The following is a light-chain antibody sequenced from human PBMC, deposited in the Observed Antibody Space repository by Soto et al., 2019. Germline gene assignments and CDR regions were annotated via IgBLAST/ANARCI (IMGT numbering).Light chain of an antibody. J-gene: IGLJ1*01. CDR2: GNS. CDR1: SSNIGAGYD. CDR3: QSYDSSLRGYV. V-gene: IGLV1-40*01. Sequence: QSVLTQPPSVSGAPGQRVTISFTGRSSNIGAGYDVHWYQQLPGTAPKLLIYGNSNRPSGVPDRFSGSKSGTSASLAITGLQAEDEADYYCQSYDSSLRGYVFGTGTKVTPL.